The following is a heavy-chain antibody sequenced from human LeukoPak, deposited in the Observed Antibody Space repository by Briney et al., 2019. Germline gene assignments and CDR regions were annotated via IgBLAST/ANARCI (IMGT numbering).Heavy chain of an antibody. V-gene: IGHV3-7*03. D-gene: IGHD6-6*01. J-gene: IGHJ4*02. CDR3: ASAGGDSRSPLPFYY. Sequence: GGSLRLSCAASGFTFGSYWMSWVRQAPGKGLEWVANIKQDGSEKYYVDSVKGRFTISRDNAENSLSLQMNSLRAEDTAMYYCASAGGDSRSPLPFYYWGQGTLVTVSS. CDR1: GFTFGSYW. CDR2: IKQDGSEK.